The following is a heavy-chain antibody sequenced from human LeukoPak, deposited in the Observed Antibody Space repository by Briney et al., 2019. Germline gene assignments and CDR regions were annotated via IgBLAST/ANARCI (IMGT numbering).Heavy chain of an antibody. D-gene: IGHD3-16*01. Sequence: GGSLRLSCAASGFTFSSYSMNWVRQAPGKGLEWVSSISSSSSYIYYADSVKGRFTISRDNAKNSLYLQMNSLRAEDTAVYYCARDQIMITFGGVMDYWGQGTLVTVSS. V-gene: IGHV3-21*01. J-gene: IGHJ4*02. CDR3: ARDQIMITFGGVMDY. CDR2: ISSSSSYI. CDR1: GFTFSSYS.